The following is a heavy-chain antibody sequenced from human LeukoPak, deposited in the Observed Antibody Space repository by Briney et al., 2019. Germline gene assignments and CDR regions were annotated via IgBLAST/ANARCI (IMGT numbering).Heavy chain of an antibody. CDR3: ARIEDYGGNSVNY. CDR1: GGSISSYY. Sequence: PSETLSLTCTVSGGSISSYYWSWIRQPPGKGLEWIGYIYYSGSTNYNPSLKSRVTISVDTSKNQFSLKLSSVTAADTAVYYCARIEDYGGNSVNYWDQGTLVTVSS. CDR2: IYYSGST. J-gene: IGHJ4*02. D-gene: IGHD4-23*01. V-gene: IGHV4-59*01.